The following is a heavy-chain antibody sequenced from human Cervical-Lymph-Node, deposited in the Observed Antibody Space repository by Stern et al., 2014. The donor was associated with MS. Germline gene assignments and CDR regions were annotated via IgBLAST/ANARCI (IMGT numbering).Heavy chain of an antibody. Sequence: EVHLVESGGGLVQPGGSLRLSCVVSGFSVSDNSMTWVRQAPGKGLECLSIMYTGGNAYYADSVKGRFTLSRDSSKNTVFLQMNTLRPEDTAVYYCARDGDFGVVPAFDIWGQGTMVTVSS. D-gene: IGHD3-3*01. CDR3: ARDGDFGVVPAFDI. CDR1: GFSVSDNS. J-gene: IGHJ3*02. CDR2: MYTGGNA. V-gene: IGHV3-66*02.